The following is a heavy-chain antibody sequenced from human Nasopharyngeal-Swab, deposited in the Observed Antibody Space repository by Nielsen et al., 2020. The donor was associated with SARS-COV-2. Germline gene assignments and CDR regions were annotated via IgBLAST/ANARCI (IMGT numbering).Heavy chain of an antibody. Sequence: ASVKVSCKASGYTFTSYGISWVRQAPGQGLEWMGWISAYNGNTNYAQKLQGRVTMTTDTSTSTAYMELRSLRSEDTAVYYCAREYYDFWSGMISYGMDVWGQGTTVTVSS. D-gene: IGHD3-3*01. CDR3: AREYYDFWSGMISYGMDV. CDR1: GYTFTSYG. V-gene: IGHV1-18*01. CDR2: ISAYNGNT. J-gene: IGHJ6*02.